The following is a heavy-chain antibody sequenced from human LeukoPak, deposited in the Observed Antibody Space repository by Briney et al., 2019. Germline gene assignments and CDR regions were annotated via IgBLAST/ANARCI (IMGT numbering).Heavy chain of an antibody. Sequence: SVKLSCNASVGTLSIYALNWVRQAPGQGLEWIGRIIPIFAIVNYAQNFQGRVTITADKSTNTAYMELSSLRFEDTAFYYCARADSSGYSLDENFDYWGQGTLVTVSS. J-gene: IGHJ4*02. V-gene: IGHV1-69*04. CDR3: ARADSSGYSLDENFDY. D-gene: IGHD3-22*01. CDR1: VGTLSIYA. CDR2: IIPIFAIV.